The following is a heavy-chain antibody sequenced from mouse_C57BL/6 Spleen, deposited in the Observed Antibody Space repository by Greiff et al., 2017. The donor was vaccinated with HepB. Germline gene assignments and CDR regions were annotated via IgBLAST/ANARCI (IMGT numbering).Heavy chain of an antibody. V-gene: IGHV5-6*02. Sequence: DVKLQESGGDLVKPGGSLKLSCAASGFTFSSYGMSWVRQTPDKRLEWVATISSGGSYTYYPDSVKGRFTISRDNAKNTLYLQMSSLKSEDTAMYYCARHDYGSHFDYWGQGTTLTVSS. CDR3: ARHDYGSHFDY. J-gene: IGHJ2*01. D-gene: IGHD1-1*01. CDR1: GFTFSSYG. CDR2: ISSGGSYT.